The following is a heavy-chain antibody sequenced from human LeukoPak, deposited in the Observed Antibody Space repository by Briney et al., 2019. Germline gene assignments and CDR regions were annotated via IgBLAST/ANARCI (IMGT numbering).Heavy chain of an antibody. J-gene: IGHJ4*02. CDR3: AYGGAVSY. V-gene: IGHV3-74*01. D-gene: IGHD4-17*01. Sequence: PGGSLRLFCAASGFTFSNSWMMWVRAAPGKGLVWISRIKSEASSIGYADSVKGPFTTSRDDAKNTLYLEMTSLKVEDTAIYYCAYGGAVSYWGQGTLVTVS. CDR2: IKSEASSI. CDR1: GFTFSNSW.